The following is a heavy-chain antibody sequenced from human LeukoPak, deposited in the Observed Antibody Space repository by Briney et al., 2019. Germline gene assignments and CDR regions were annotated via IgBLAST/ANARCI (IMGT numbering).Heavy chain of an antibody. Sequence: ASVKVSCKASGYTFTGYYMHWVRQAPGQGLEWMGWINPNSGGTNYAQKFQGRVTMTTETSTSTAYMELRSLRSDDTAVYYCARDPVTMERWFDPWGQGTLVTVSS. V-gene: IGHV1-2*02. J-gene: IGHJ5*02. CDR1: GYTFTGYY. CDR2: INPNSGGT. D-gene: IGHD3-10*01. CDR3: ARDPVTMERWFDP.